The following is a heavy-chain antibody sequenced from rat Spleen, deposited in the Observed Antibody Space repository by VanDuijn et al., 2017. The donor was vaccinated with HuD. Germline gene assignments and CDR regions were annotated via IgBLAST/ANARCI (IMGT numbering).Heavy chain of an antibody. CDR3: TRGGTSPYWYFDF. J-gene: IGHJ1*01. CDR1: GYSITSNY. Sequence: EVHLQESGPGLVKPSQSLSLTCSVTGYSITSNYWGWIRKFPGSKLEWMGYISYSGTTSYNPSLKSQISITRDTSKNQFFLQLNSVTTEDTGTYYCTRGGTSPYWYFDFWGPGTMVTVSS. V-gene: IGHV3-1*01. CDR2: ISYSGTT. D-gene: IGHD4-3*01.